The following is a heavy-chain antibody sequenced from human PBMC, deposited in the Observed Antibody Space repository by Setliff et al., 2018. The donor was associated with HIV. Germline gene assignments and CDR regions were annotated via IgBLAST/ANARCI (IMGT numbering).Heavy chain of an antibody. CDR1: GGSISSGGYS. CDR3: ARDNYYNFWSGYWGMDV. J-gene: IGHJ6*02. Sequence: SETLSLTCAVSGGSISSGGYSWSWIRQPPGKGLEWIGYIYHSGSTYYNPSLKSRVTISVDRSKNQFSLKLSSVTAADTAVYYCARDNYYNFWSGYWGMDVWGQGTTVTVSS. V-gene: IGHV4-30-2*01. CDR2: IYHSGST. D-gene: IGHD3-3*01.